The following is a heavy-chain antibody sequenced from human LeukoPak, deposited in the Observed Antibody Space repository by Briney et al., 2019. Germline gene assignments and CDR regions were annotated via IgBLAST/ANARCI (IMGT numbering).Heavy chain of an antibody. CDR2: ISSSGSTI. J-gene: IGHJ4*02. CDR3: ARDRTVTTTQLGY. D-gene: IGHD4-17*01. V-gene: IGHV3-11*01. CDR1: GFTLSNAW. Sequence: GGSLRLSCAASGFTLSNAWMSWIRQAPGKGLEWVSYISSSGSTIYYADSVKGRFTISRDNAKNSLYLQMNSLRAEDTAVYYCARDRTVTTTQLGYWGQGTLVTVSS.